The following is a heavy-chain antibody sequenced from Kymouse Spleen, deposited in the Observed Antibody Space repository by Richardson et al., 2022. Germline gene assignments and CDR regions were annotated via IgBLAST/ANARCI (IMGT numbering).Heavy chain of an antibody. CDR2: IYYSGST. CDR1: GGSVSSGSYY. J-gene: IGHJ3*02. V-gene: IGHV4-61*01. CDR3: AREGYNWNHAFDI. Sequence: QVQLQESGPGLVKPSETLSLTCTVSGGSVSSGSYYWSWIRQPPGKGLEWIGYIYYSGSTNYNPSLKSRVTISVDTSKNQFSLKLSSVTAADTAVYYCAREGYNWNHAFDIWGQGTMVTVSS. D-gene: IGHD1-20*01,IGHD1-7*01.